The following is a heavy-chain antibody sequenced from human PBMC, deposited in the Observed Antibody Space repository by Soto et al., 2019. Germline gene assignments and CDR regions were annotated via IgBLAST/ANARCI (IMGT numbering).Heavy chain of an antibody. CDR2: IYHGGGT. V-gene: IGHV4-34*01. CDR3: ARPRITMVRGPLSGNWFDP. J-gene: IGHJ5*02. CDR1: GESFSSYYY. Sequence: PSETLSLTCAVYGESFSSYYYWTWIRQPPGKGLEWIGEIYHGGGTNYNPSLKSRVSISEDTSKNQFSLKLNSVTAADTAVYYCARPRITMVRGPLSGNWFDPWGQGTLVTVSS. D-gene: IGHD3-10*01.